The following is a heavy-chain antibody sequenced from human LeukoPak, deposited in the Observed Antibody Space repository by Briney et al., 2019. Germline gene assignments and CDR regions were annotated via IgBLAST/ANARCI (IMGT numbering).Heavy chain of an antibody. CDR1: GFAFSYYW. CDR3: ARGTGAIDY. J-gene: IGHJ4*02. V-gene: IGHV3-7*01. D-gene: IGHD1-26*01. CDR2: IKQDGSEK. Sequence: GGSLRLSCAASGFAFSYYWMSWVRQAPGKGLEWVANIKQDGSEKYFVDSVKGRFTISRDNAKNSLYLQMSSLRAEDTAVYYCARGTGAIDYWGQGTLVTVSP.